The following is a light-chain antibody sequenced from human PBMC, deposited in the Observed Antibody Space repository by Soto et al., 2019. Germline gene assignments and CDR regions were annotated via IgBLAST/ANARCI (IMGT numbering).Light chain of an antibody. J-gene: IGLJ2*01. CDR2: DVR. CDR1: SSDVGGYNY. CDR3: SSYTSSSTVI. Sequence: QAVVTQPASVSGSPGQSITISCTGTSSDVGGYNYISWYQQHPGKAPKFIIYDVRNRPSRVSNRFSGSRSGNTASLTISGLQAEDEADYYCSSYTSSSTVIFGGGTKLTVL. V-gene: IGLV2-14*01.